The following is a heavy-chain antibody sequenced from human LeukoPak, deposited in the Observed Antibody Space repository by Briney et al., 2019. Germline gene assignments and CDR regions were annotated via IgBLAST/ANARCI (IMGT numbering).Heavy chain of an antibody. CDR3: ARDLRYSSSLLDP. J-gene: IGHJ5*02. D-gene: IGHD6-13*01. CDR2: IYYSGST. Sequence: SETLSLTCTVSGGSISSYYWSWIRQPPGKGLEWIGYIYYSGSTNYNPSLKSRVTISVDTSKNQFSLKLSSVTAADTAVYYCARDLRYSSSLLDPWGQGTLVTVSS. CDR1: GGSISSYY. V-gene: IGHV4-59*12.